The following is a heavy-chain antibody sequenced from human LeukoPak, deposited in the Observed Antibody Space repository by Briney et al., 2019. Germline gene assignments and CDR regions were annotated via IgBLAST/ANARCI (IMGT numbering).Heavy chain of an antibody. V-gene: IGHV4-59*11. J-gene: IGHJ6*02. CDR3: ARFGVDYDMDV. D-gene: IGHD3-16*01. CDR2: IHYSGRP. Sequence: SETLSLTCSVSGGSISGHYWTRIRQPPGKGLEWIAQIHYSGRPDYNPSLESRITISVDTSKNQMSLKVTSVTAADTAVYYCARFGVDYDMDVWGQGTTVTISS. CDR1: GGSISGHY.